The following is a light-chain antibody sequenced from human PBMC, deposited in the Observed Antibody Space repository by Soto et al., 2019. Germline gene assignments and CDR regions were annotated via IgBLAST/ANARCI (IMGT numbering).Light chain of an antibody. Sequence: AIRMTQSPSSFSASTGDRVTITCRASQGISSYLAWYQQKQGKAPKLLIYAASTLQSGVPSRFSGSGSGTDFTLTISCLQSEDFATYYWQQYYSYPRTFGQGTKVEIK. J-gene: IGKJ1*01. CDR1: QGISSY. V-gene: IGKV1-8*01. CDR3: QQYYSYPRT. CDR2: AAS.